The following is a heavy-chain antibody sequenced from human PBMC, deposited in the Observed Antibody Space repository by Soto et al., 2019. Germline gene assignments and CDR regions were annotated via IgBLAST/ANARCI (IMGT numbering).Heavy chain of an antibody. D-gene: IGHD3-9*01. J-gene: IGHJ3*02. CDR3: ARDLSSYDILTGYSNGDAFDI. CDR1: GDSVSSNSAA. V-gene: IGHV6-1*01. Sequence: PSQTLSLTCAISGDSVSSNSAAWNWIRQSPSRGLEWLGRTYYRSKWYNDYAVSVKSRITINPDTSKNQFSLQLNSVTPEDTAVYYFARDLSSYDILTGYSNGDAFDIWGQGTMVTVSS. CDR2: TYYRSKWYN.